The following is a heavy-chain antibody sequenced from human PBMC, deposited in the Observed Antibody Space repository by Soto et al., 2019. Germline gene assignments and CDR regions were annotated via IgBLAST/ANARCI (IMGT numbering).Heavy chain of an antibody. D-gene: IGHD6-13*01. CDR2: INHSGST. CDR3: ARVSRYSSSWYSRPLDY. CDR1: GGSFSGYY. J-gene: IGHJ4*02. V-gene: IGHV4-34*01. Sequence: SETLSLTCAVYGGSFSGYYWSWIRQPPGKGLEWIGEINHSGSTNYNPSLKSRVTISVGTSKNQFSLKLSSVTAADTAVYYCARVSRYSSSWYSRPLDYWGQGTLVTVSS.